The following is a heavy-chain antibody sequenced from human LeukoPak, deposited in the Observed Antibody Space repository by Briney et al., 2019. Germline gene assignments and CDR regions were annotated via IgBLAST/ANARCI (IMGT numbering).Heavy chain of an antibody. Sequence: ASVKVSCKASGYSFTSQDMHWVRQAPGQSLEWMGWITTGRGETRYSQEFQRRITFTRDTSASTVYMDLSDLRSEDTAVYYCARGGKQWRGGNYFDSWGQGTLVAVSS. CDR1: GYSFTSQD. CDR3: ARGGKQWRGGNYFDS. V-gene: IGHV1-3*03. D-gene: IGHD6-19*01. J-gene: IGHJ4*02. CDR2: ITTGRGET.